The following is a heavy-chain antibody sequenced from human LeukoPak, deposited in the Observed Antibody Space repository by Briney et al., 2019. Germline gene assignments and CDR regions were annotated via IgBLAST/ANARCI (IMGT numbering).Heavy chain of an antibody. Sequence: PGGSLRLSCVASGFTFSGYWMHWVRQAPGKGLVWVSRINTDGSRTSYADSVKGRFTISRDNAKNSLYLQMNSLRAEDTAVYYCARDELHTGTYFPFDYWGQGTLVTVSS. D-gene: IGHD1-26*01. V-gene: IGHV3-74*01. CDR1: GFTFSGYW. CDR3: ARDELHTGTYFPFDY. J-gene: IGHJ4*02. CDR2: INTDGSRT.